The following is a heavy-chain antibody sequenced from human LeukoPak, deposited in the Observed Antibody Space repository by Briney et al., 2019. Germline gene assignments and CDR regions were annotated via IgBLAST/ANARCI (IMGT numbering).Heavy chain of an antibody. V-gene: IGHV1-69*05. D-gene: IGHD6-6*01. Sequence: SVKVSCKASGGTFSSYAISWVRQAPGQGLEWMGGIIPIFGTANYAQKFQGRVTITTDESTSTAYMELSSLRSEDTAVYYCAGGREGEYSSSSWSYWGQGTLVTVSS. CDR3: AGGREGEYSSSSWSY. J-gene: IGHJ4*02. CDR1: GGTFSSYA. CDR2: IIPIFGTA.